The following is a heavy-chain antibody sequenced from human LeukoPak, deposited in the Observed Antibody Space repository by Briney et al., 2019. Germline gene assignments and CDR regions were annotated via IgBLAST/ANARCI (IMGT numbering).Heavy chain of an antibody. Sequence: SVKVSCKASGGTFSSYTISWVRQAPGQGLEWMGRIIPILDIANYAQKFQGRVTITADKSTSTAYMELSSLRSEDTAVFYCARGHQPPYYGMDVWGQGTTVTVSS. J-gene: IGHJ6*02. CDR2: IIPILDIA. CDR3: ARGHQPPYYGMDV. CDR1: GGTFSSYT. V-gene: IGHV1-69*02.